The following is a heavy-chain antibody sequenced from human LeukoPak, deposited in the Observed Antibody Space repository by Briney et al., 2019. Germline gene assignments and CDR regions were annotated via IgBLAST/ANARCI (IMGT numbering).Heavy chain of an antibody. J-gene: IGHJ4*02. D-gene: IGHD6-13*01. Sequence: SETLSLTCAVSGGSISSGGYSWSWIRQPPGTGLEWIGYIYYSGSTYYNPSLKSRVTISVDTSKNQFSLKLSSVTAADTAVYYCARGRRSSSWYGDYWGQGTLVTVSS. CDR3: ARGRRSSSWYGDY. V-gene: IGHV4-30-4*07. CDR1: GGSISSGGYS. CDR2: IYYSGST.